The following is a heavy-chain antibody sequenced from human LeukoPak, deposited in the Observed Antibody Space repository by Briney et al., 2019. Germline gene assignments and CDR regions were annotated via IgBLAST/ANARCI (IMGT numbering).Heavy chain of an antibody. J-gene: IGHJ4*02. Sequence: QPGGSLRLSCAASGFTFTSYAMSWVRQAPGKGLEWVSAISGSGGTTYYANSVKGRFTISRDNSKNTLYLQMSSLRAEDTAVYYCAPAVAAGTDYWGQGTLVTVSS. CDR2: ISGSGGTT. D-gene: IGHD6-13*01. V-gene: IGHV3-23*01. CDR3: APAVAAGTDY. CDR1: GFTFTSYA.